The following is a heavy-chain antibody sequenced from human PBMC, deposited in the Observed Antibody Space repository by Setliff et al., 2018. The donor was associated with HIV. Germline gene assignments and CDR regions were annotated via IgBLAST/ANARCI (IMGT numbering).Heavy chain of an antibody. CDR2: INNNGRTT. Sequence: GGSLRLSCAASGFTFVSYAMSWVRQAPGKGLEWVSTINNNGRTTYYADSVKGRFTISRDNSRNTLYLQMNSLRAEDTAVYYCARDPIAARPDYFDYWGQGTLVTVS. D-gene: IGHD6-6*01. CDR1: GFTFVSYA. J-gene: IGHJ4*02. CDR3: ARDPIAARPDYFDY. V-gene: IGHV3-23*01.